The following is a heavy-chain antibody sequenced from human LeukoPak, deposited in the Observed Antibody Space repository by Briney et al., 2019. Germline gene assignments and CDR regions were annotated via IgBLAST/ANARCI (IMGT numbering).Heavy chain of an antibody. J-gene: IGHJ6*02. V-gene: IGHV4-34*01. D-gene: IGHD3-3*01. CDR3: ARSRWSGYLSGGKYYYGMDV. Sequence: SETLSLTCAVYGGSFSGYYWSWVRQPPGKGLEWIAEINHSGSTNYNPSLKSRVTISVDTSKNQFSLKLSSVTAADTAVYYCARSRWSGYLSGGKYYYGMDVWGQGTTVTVSS. CDR1: GGSFSGYY. CDR2: INHSGST.